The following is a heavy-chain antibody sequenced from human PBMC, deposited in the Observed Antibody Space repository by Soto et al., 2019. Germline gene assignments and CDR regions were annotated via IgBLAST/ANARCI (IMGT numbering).Heavy chain of an antibody. V-gene: IGHV4-59*08. CDR3: ARRTGYCSSTSCRYYYYYMDV. Sequence: PSETLSLTCTVSGGSISSYYWSWIRQPPGKGLEWIGYIYYSGSTNYNPSLKSRVTISVDTSKNQFSLKLSSVTAADTAVYYCARRTGYCSSTSCRYYYYYMDVWGKGTTVTVSS. CDR1: GGSISSYY. D-gene: IGHD2-2*01. J-gene: IGHJ6*03. CDR2: IYYSGST.